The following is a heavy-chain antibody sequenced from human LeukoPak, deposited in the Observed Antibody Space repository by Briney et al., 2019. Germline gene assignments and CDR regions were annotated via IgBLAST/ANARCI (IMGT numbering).Heavy chain of an antibody. CDR2: MHYSGST. J-gene: IGHJ6*03. CDR1: GDSISGYY. Sequence: SETLSLTCTVSGDSISGYYWSWIRQPPGKGLEWIGYMHYSGSTNYNPSVKSRVTISVDTSKTQFSLKLSSVTAADTAVYYCASLYSSSLFYVEVWGKGTTVTVSS. CDR3: ASLYSSSLFYVEV. V-gene: IGHV4-59*01. D-gene: IGHD6-6*01.